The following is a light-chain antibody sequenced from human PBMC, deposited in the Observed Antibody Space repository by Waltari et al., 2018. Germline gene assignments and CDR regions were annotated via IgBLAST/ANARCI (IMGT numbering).Light chain of an antibody. CDR2: RVS. Sequence: DVVMTQSPLSLPVTLGQPASISCGSSQSLVYSDGNTYFNWFQQRPGQSPRRLIYRVSNRDSGVPDRFSGSGSGTNFTLQISRVEAEDIGIYYCLQGSFWPYTFGQGTKLEIK. CDR1: QSLVYSDGNTY. CDR3: LQGSFWPYT. V-gene: IGKV2-30*01. J-gene: IGKJ2*01.